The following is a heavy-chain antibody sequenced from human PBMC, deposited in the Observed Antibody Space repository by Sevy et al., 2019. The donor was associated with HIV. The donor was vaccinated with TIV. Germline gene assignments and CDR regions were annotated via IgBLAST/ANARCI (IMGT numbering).Heavy chain of an antibody. Sequence: GGSLRLSCAVSGFSFDSYGMTWVRQATGKGLEWVSAIGTAGDTYYPGSVKGRFTISRENAKNSLYLQMNSLRAGDTAVYYCARSEDDAFDIWGQGTMVTVSS. CDR3: ARSEDDAFDI. CDR1: GFSFDSYG. J-gene: IGHJ3*02. CDR2: IGTAGDT. V-gene: IGHV3-13*01.